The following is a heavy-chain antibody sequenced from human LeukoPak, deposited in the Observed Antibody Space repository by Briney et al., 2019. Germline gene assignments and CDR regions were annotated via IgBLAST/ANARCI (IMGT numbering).Heavy chain of an antibody. J-gene: IGHJ4*02. D-gene: IGHD3-10*01. Sequence: GGSLRLSCAASGFTFSSYSMNWVRQAPGKGLEWVSYISSSSSTLYYADSVKGRFTISRDNAKNSLYLQMNSLRAEDTAVYYCARGPMVRGAVPDYWGQGTLVTVSS. CDR2: ISSSSSTL. V-gene: IGHV3-48*04. CDR3: ARGPMVRGAVPDY. CDR1: GFTFSSYS.